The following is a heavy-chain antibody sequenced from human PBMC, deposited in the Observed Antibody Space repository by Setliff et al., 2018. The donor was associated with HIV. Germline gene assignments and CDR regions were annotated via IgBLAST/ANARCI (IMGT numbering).Heavy chain of an antibody. CDR3: ARGLGRGSGTYYNPPGY. Sequence: SETLSLTCAFNGGSFSGYYWMWIRQSPGEGLEWSGEINHSGNTNYNPSLKSRVTMSGDTSKNQFSLNLTSVTAADTAVYFCARGLGRGSGTYYNPPGYWGPGTLVTVSS. V-gene: IGHV4-34*01. CDR2: INHSGNT. CDR1: GGSFSGYY. J-gene: IGHJ4*02. D-gene: IGHD3-10*01.